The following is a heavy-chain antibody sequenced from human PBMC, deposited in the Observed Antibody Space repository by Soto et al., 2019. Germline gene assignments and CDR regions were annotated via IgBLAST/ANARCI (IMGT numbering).Heavy chain of an antibody. CDR2: TYYRSKWYN. J-gene: IGHJ4*02. V-gene: IGHV6-1*01. D-gene: IGHD3-16*02. CDR3: SREDYDYVWGSYRSNYYFDY. CDR1: GDSVSSNSAA. Sequence: SQTLSLTCAISGDSVSSNSAAWNWIRQSPSRGLEWLGRTYYRSKWYNDYAVSVKSRITINPDTSKNQFSLQLNSVTPEDTAVYYCSREDYDYVWGSYRSNYYFDYWGQGTLVTVSS.